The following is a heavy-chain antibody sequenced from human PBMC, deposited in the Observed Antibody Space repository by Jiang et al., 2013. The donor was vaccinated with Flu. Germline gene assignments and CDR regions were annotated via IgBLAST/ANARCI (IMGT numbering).Heavy chain of an antibody. CDR2: LSWWTLIP. CDR1: SFGDFW. Sequence: SFGDFWIAWVRQMPGKGLEYMGSHLSWWTLIPLYSPSYQGQVTISADKSVGSAYLQWTSLKASDSGIYFCTRHVGRAGYCSGGDCYYLDLWGQGTQVTVSS. J-gene: IGHJ4*02. CDR3: TRHVGRAGYCSGGDCYYLDL. D-gene: IGHD2-15*01. V-gene: IGHV5-51*01.